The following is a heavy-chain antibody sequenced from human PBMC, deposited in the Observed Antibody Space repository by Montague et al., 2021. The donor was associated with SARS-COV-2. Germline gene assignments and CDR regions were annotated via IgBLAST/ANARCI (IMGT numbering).Heavy chain of an antibody. D-gene: IGHD2-2*02. CDR3: ARAYCSGASCYRADY. V-gene: IGHV3-23*01. J-gene: IGHJ4*02. CDR1: GFTFSNYA. CDR2: IIGSGPRT. Sequence: FLSLSCSASGFTFSNYAMSWVRQAPVKGLEWVSVIIGSGPRTNYADSVRGRFVISRDSSQSTLYLQMNSLRAEDTAVYYCARAYCSGASCYRADYWGQGTLVTVSS.